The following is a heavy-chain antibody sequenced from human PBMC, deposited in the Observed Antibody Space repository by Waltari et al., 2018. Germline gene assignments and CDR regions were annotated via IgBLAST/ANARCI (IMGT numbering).Heavy chain of an antibody. CDR1: GGSISSYY. V-gene: IGHV4-4*07. Sequence: QVQLQESGPGLVKPSETLSLTCTVSGGSISSYYWSWIRQPAGKGLEWIGRIYTSGSTNYNPSLKSRVNMSVDTSKNQFSRKLSSVTAADTAVYYCARDPHDYYDSSGYYGDAFDIWGQGTMVTVSS. J-gene: IGHJ3*02. D-gene: IGHD3-22*01. CDR2: IYTSGST. CDR3: ARDPHDYYDSSGYYGDAFDI.